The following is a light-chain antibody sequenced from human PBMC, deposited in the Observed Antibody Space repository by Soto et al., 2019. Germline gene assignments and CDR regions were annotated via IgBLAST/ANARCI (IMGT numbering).Light chain of an antibody. Sequence: QLVLTQPRSVSGSPGQSVTISCTGTSSDIGDYNYVSWYKRLPGKAPQLIIYDVNKRPSGVPDRFSGSKSANTASLTISGLQAEDEGDFYCCSYAGGYTLVFGGGTKLTVL. CDR3: CSYAGGYTLV. J-gene: IGLJ2*01. V-gene: IGLV2-11*01. CDR1: SSDIGDYNY. CDR2: DVN.